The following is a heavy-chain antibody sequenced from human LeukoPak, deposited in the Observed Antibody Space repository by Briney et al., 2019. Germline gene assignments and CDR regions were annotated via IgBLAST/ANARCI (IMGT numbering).Heavy chain of an antibody. V-gene: IGHV4-4*02. CDR2: VHLSGAS. CDR1: GGSILTTNW. Sequence: SGTLSLTCAVSGGSILTTNWWSWVRQPPGKGLEWIGEVHLSGASNYNPSLKSRVGMSIDNSKNQLSLKLTSVTAADTAIYYCARESGAFRPFGFWGQGTLVTVSS. J-gene: IGHJ4*02. CDR3: ARESGAFRPFGF. D-gene: IGHD1-26*01.